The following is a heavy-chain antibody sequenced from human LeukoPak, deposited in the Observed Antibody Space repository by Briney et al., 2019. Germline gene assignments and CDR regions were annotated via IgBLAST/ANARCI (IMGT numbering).Heavy chain of an antibody. D-gene: IGHD1-26*01. CDR2: IYSGGST. V-gene: IGHV3-53*01. CDR3: ARVGDVGAVDY. Sequence: GGSLRLSCAASGFTVSSKYMKWVRQAPGKGLEWVSVIYSGGSTFYADSVKGRFTISRDNSKNTVYFQMTSLRAEDTAVYYCARVGDVGAVDYWGQGTLVTVSS. J-gene: IGHJ4*02. CDR1: GFTVSSKY.